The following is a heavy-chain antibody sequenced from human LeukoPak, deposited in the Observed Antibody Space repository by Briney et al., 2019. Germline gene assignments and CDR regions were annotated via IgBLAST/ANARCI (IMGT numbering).Heavy chain of an antibody. J-gene: IGHJ6*03. CDR1: GFTFSSYA. V-gene: IGHV3-23*01. CDR3: AKGSGYDPPYYYYYMDV. Sequence: GGSLRLSCAASGFTFSSYAMSWVRQAPGKGLEWVSLISGSGGSTYYADSVKGRFTISRDNSKNTLYLQMNSLRAEDTAVYYCAKGSGYDPPYYYYYMDVWGKGTTVTISS. D-gene: IGHD5-12*01. CDR2: ISGSGGST.